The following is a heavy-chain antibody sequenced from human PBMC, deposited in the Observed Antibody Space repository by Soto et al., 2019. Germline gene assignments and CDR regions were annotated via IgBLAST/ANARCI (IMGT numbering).Heavy chain of an antibody. V-gene: IGHV4-59*08. CDR2: IYYSGST. Sequence: QVQLQESGPGLGKPSETLSLTCSVSGGSVTSYYWSWIRQSPGKGLEWIGYIYYSGSTNYNPSFQSRVTFSVDTSKNQVSLKLSAVTAADTAVYYCVRRVVGVLRDWFDPWGQGTLVTVSS. CDR1: GGSVTSYY. J-gene: IGHJ5*02. D-gene: IGHD2-15*01. CDR3: VRRVVGVLRDWFDP.